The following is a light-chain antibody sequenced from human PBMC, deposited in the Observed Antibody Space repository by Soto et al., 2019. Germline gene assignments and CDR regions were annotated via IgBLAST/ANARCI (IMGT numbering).Light chain of an antibody. CDR1: QSVSSSY. V-gene: IGKV3-20*01. CDR2: GAS. J-gene: IGKJ3*01. CDR3: QQYGSSPLFT. Sequence: EIVLTQSPGPLSLSPGERATLSCRASQSVSSSYLAGYQQKPGQAPRLLIYGASSRATGIPDRFSGSGSGTDFTLTISRLEPEDFAVYYWQQYGSSPLFTFGPGTKVDIK.